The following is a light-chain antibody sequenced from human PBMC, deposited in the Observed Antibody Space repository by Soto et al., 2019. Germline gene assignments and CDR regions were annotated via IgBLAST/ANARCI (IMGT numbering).Light chain of an antibody. Sequence: EIVLTQSPATLSLSPGERATLSCRASQSVSSYLAWYQQKPGQAPRLLIYDASNRATGIPARFSGSGSGTDFTLTISSLEPEDFEIYYCQQSSNWPPVTFGGGTKVEIQ. V-gene: IGKV3-11*01. CDR3: QQSSNWPPVT. CDR2: DAS. CDR1: QSVSSY. J-gene: IGKJ4*01.